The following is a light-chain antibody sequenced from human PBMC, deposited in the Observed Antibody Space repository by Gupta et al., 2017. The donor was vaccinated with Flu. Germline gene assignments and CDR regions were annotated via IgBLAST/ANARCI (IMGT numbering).Light chain of an antibody. CDR1: SSDVGGYNY. J-gene: IGLJ3*02. CDR3: SSYTSSLWV. Sequence: QSALTQPASVSGSPGQSITISCTGTSSDVGGYNYVSWYQQHPGKAPKLMIYEVSNRPSGVSNRFSGPKSGNTASLTISGLQAEDEADYYCSSYTSSLWVFGGGTKLTVL. CDR2: EVS. V-gene: IGLV2-14*01.